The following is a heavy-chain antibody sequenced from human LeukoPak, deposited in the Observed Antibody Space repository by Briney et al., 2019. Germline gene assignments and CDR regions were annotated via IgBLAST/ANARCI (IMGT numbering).Heavy chain of an antibody. V-gene: IGHV3-21*01. J-gene: IGHJ4*02. Sequence: PGGSLRLSXAASGFTFSSYSMNWVRQAPGKGLEWVSSISSSSSYIYYADSVKGRFTISRDNAKNSLYLQMNSLRAEDTAVYYCARDSAAAGTGGDFDYWGQGTLVTVSS. CDR2: ISSSSSYI. CDR1: GFTFSSYS. CDR3: ARDSAAAGTGGDFDY. D-gene: IGHD6-13*01.